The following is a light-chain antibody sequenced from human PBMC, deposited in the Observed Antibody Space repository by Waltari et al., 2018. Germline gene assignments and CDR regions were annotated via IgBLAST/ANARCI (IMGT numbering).Light chain of an antibody. J-gene: IGKJ2*03. CDR3: QQYSNWPYS. CDR2: GAS. V-gene: IGKV3-15*01. CDR1: QSVSIS. Sequence: VLTQSPATLSLSPGDRSTLSCRASQSVSISLAWYQQKPGQAPRLLIYGASSRATGIPDRFSGSGSGTDFTLTISSLEPEDFAVYYCQQYSNWPYSFGQGTKVEIK.